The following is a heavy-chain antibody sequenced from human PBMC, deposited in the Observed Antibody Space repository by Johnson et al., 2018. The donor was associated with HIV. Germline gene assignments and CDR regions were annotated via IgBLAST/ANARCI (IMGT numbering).Heavy chain of an antibody. Sequence: VQLVESGGGVVQPGRSLRLSCAASGFTFSSYGMHWVRQAPGKGLEWVSGISWNSGSIGYADSVKGRFTISRDNAKNSLYLQMNSLRAEDTALYYCAREGDYYDSSGYWAAFDIWGQGTMVTVSS. D-gene: IGHD3-22*01. CDR2: ISWNSGSI. CDR3: AREGDYYDSSGYWAAFDI. CDR1: GFTFSSYG. V-gene: IGHV3-9*01. J-gene: IGHJ3*02.